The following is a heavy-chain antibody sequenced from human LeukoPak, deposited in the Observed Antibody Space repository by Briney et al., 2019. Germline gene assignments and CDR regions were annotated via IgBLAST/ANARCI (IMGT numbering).Heavy chain of an antibody. CDR3: ATDRRVRGVMSHYGMDV. V-gene: IGHV1-24*01. J-gene: IGHJ6*04. D-gene: IGHD3-10*01. CDR2: FDPEDGET. CDR1: GYTLTELS. Sequence: GASVKVSCKVSGYTLTELSMHWVRQAPGKGLEWRGGFDPEDGETICAQKFQGRVTMTEDTSTDTAYMELSSLRSEDTAVYYCATDRRVRGVMSHYGMDVWGKGTTVTVSS.